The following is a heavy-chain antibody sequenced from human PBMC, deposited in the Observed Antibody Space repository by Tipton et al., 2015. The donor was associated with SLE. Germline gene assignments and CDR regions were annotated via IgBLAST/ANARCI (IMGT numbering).Heavy chain of an antibody. CDR3: ARDNGDGYNSMDV. CDR2: ISYDGTKK. D-gene: IGHD5-24*01. Sequence: SLRLSCAASGFTFSHYAMQWVRQAPGKGLEWVAVISYDGTKKYHADSVKGRFTISRDDSKNTVYLHMTSLRTEDTAVYYCARDNGDGYNSMDVWGQGTTVTVSS. V-gene: IGHV3-30*03. CDR1: GFTFSHYA. J-gene: IGHJ6*02.